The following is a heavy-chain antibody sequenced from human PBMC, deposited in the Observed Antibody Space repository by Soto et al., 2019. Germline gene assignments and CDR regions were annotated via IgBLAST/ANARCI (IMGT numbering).Heavy chain of an antibody. D-gene: IGHD2-2*01. CDR3: ARETNIVVVPAAIYYYYGMDV. CDR2: ITPIFGTA. V-gene: IGHV1-69*13. J-gene: IGHJ6*02. CDR1: GGTFSSYA. Sequence: SVEVSCEAAGGTFSSYAISWVRQAPGQGLEWMGGITPIFGTANYAQKFQGRVTITADESTSTAYMELSSLRSEDTAVYYCARETNIVVVPAAIYYYYGMDVWGQGTTVTVSS.